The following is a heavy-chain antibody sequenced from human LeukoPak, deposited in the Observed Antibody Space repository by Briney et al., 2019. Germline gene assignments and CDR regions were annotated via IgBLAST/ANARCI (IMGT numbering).Heavy chain of an antibody. CDR3: ARGQQWLEDDY. Sequence: GGSLRLSCAASGFTFSSYAMSWVRQAPGKGLEWVSAISGSGSSTYYADSVKGRFTISRDNSKNTLYLQMNSLRAEDTAVYYCARGQQWLEDDYWGQGTLVTVSS. J-gene: IGHJ4*02. D-gene: IGHD6-19*01. V-gene: IGHV3-23*01. CDR1: GFTFSSYA. CDR2: ISGSGSST.